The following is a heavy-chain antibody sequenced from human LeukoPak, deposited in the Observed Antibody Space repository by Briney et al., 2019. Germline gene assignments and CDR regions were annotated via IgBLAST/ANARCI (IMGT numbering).Heavy chain of an antibody. Sequence: GGSLRLSCAASGFTFSSYSMNWVRQAPGKGLEWVSSSSSSSSYIYYADSVKGRFTISRDNAKNSLYLQMNSLRAEDTAVYYCAKLPKQPSGNLLYYLDYWGQGTLVTVSS. J-gene: IGHJ4*02. D-gene: IGHD1-26*01. CDR1: GFTFSSYS. CDR3: AKLPKQPSGNLLYYLDY. V-gene: IGHV3-21*01. CDR2: SSSSSSYI.